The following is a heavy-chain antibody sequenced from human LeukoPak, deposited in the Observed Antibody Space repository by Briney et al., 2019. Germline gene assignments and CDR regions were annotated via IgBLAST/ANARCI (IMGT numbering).Heavy chain of an antibody. J-gene: IGHJ4*02. CDR3: ARNTRTSFDI. V-gene: IGHV3-74*01. D-gene: IGHD2-2*01. CDR2: INPDESTT. CDR1: GFTFSSSW. Sequence: GGSLRLSCAASGFTFSSSWMHWVRQAPGKGLVWVSRINPDESTTTYADSVKGRFTISRDDAKNTPYLQMNSLRAEDTAVYYCARNTRTSFDIWGQGTLVTVSS.